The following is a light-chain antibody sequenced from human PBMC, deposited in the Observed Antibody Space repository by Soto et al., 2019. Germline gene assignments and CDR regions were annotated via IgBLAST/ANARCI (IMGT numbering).Light chain of an antibody. V-gene: IGKV1-5*03. CDR3: QHYNRYPESA. CDR2: NAS. CDR1: QSISTW. Sequence: DIQMTQSPSTLSSSVGDRVTLSCRASQSISTWLAWCHQKPGKAPQVLVHNASNLENRVPSRFSGTGSETEFTLTISRLQPDDFAIYYCQHYNRYPESAFGQGTKLEIK. J-gene: IGKJ2*01.